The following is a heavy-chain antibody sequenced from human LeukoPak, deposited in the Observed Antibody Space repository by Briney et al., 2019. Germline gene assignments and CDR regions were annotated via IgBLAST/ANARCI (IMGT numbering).Heavy chain of an antibody. CDR2: LIPILGIA. CDR1: GGTFSSYT. CDR3: AREASGDDFWSGPYNWFDP. V-gene: IGHV1-69*04. Sequence: SVKVSCKASGGTFSSYTISWLRQPPAQGLEGMGRLIPILGIANYAQKFQGRVTITADKSTSTAYMELSSLRSEDTAVYYCAREASGDDFWSGPYNWFDPWGQGTLVTVSS. D-gene: IGHD3-3*01. J-gene: IGHJ5*02.